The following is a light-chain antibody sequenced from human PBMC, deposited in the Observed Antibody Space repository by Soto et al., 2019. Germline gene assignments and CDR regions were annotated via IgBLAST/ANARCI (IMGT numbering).Light chain of an antibody. Sequence: EVVLTQSPGTLSLSPGERATLSCRASQSLSNNYLAWYQQKPGQAPRLLIYGASTRATGIPDRFSGSGSGTDFTLTISRLEPDDFAVFYCQQFGSSVTFGQGTRLEIK. CDR1: QSLSNNY. V-gene: IGKV3-20*01. J-gene: IGKJ5*01. CDR3: QQFGSSVT. CDR2: GAS.